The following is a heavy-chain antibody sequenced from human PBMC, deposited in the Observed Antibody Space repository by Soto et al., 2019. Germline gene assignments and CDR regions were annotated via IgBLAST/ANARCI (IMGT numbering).Heavy chain of an antibody. CDR3: TRGNWFDP. V-gene: IGHV1-24*01. CDR2: SDREDGET. J-gene: IGHJ5*02. Sequence: QVRLIQSGTEVKKPGASVKVSCILSGSALTELSLHWVRQAPGKGLEWMGCSDREDGETFYAQKFEGRLTITDDTSTNTAYMELRSLGSEDTAVYYCTRGNWFDPWGQGTLVAVSS. CDR1: GSALTELS.